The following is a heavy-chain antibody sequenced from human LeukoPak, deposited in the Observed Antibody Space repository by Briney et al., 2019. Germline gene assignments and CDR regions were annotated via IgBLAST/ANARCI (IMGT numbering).Heavy chain of an antibody. V-gene: IGHV1-69*05. D-gene: IGHD1-26*01. CDR1: GGTFSSYA. J-gene: IGHJ1*01. CDR2: IIPIFGTA. CDR3: ARVYWELLPMGYFQH. Sequence: SVKVSCKASGGTFSSYAISWVRQAPGQGLEWMGGIIPIFGTANYAQKFQGRVTMTRDTSTSTVYMELSSLRSEDTAVYYCARVYWELLPMGYFQHWGQGTLVTVSS.